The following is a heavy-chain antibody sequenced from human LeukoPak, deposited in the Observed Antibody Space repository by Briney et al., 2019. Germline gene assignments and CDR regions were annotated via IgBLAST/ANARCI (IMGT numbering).Heavy chain of an antibody. J-gene: IGHJ5*02. CDR3: ALHLAEFDWFDP. Sequence: PSETLSLTCTVSGGSISSYYWSWIRQPPGKGLEWIGYVYYSGATSYNPSLKSRVTISVDASKKHFSLRLSSVTAADTAVYYCALHLAEFDWFDPWGPGTLVIVSS. CDR2: VYYSGAT. D-gene: IGHD2/OR15-2a*01. CDR1: GGSISSYY. V-gene: IGHV4-59*08.